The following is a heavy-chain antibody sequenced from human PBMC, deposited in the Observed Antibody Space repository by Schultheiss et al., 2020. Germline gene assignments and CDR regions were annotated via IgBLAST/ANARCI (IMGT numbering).Heavy chain of an antibody. D-gene: IGHD5-18*01. CDR1: GGSISSSTYY. J-gene: IGHJ3*02. V-gene: IGHV4-39*07. CDR3: ASLRGYNYGDAFDI. CDR2: IYYSGST. Sequence: SQTLSLTCTVSGGSISSSTYYWAWIRQTPGKGLEWIGSIYYSGSTNYNPSLKSRVTISVDTSKNQFSLKLSSVTAADTAVYYCASLRGYNYGDAFDIWGQGTMVTVSS.